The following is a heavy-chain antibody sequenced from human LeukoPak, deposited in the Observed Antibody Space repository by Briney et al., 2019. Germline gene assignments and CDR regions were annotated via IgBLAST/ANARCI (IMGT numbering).Heavy chain of an antibody. CDR1: GGSISSYY. J-gene: IGHJ4*02. D-gene: IGHD5-24*01. Sequence: PSETLSLTCTVSGGSISSYYWSWVRQPAGKGLEWIGRIYTSGSPYYYPSLKSRVTMTGHTNKNQFSLKLTSVTAADTAVYFCARVGGDGYNFDYWGQGTLVTVSS. CDR3: ARVGGDGYNFDY. CDR2: IYTSGSP. V-gene: IGHV4-4*07.